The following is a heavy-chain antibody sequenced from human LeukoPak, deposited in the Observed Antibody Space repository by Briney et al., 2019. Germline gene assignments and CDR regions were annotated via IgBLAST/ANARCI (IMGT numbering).Heavy chain of an antibody. CDR3: ARDRVGAPHFDY. CDR2: IYTSGST. CDR1: GGSISSGSYY. D-gene: IGHD1-26*01. V-gene: IGHV4-61*02. Sequence: SETLSLTCTVSGGSISSGSYYWSWIRQPAGKGLEWIGRIYTSGSTNYNPSLKSRVTISADTSKNQFSLKLSSVTAADTAVYYCARDRVGAPHFDYWGQGTLVTVSS. J-gene: IGHJ4*02.